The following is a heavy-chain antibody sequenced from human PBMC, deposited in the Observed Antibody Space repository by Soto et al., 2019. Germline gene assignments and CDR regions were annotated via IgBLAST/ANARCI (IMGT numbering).Heavy chain of an antibody. Sequence: PSETLSLTCAVSGSSISSTNWWNWVRQPPGKGLEWIGEIYHSGMTNFNPSLKSRVTISVDKSKNQFSLKLTSVTAADTAVYYCASLGTTVTRFDYWGQGALVTVSS. V-gene: IGHV4-4*02. CDR1: GSSISSTNW. CDR3: ASLGTTVTRFDY. J-gene: IGHJ4*02. CDR2: IYHSGMT. D-gene: IGHD4-4*01.